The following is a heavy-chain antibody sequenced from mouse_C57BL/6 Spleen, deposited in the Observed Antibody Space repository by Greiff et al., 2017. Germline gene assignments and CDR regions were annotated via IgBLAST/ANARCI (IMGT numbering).Heavy chain of an antibody. CDR2: INPNYGTT. CDR3: ARSAYYSNYVVFAY. V-gene: IGHV1-39*01. J-gene: IGHJ3*01. CDR1: GYSFTDYN. D-gene: IGHD2-5*01. Sequence: VQLKQSGPELVKPGASVKISCKASGYSFTDYNMNWVKQSNGKSLEWIGVINPNYGTTSYNQKFKGKATLTVDQSSSTAYMQLNSLTSEDSAVYYCARSAYYSNYVVFAYWGQGTLVTVSA.